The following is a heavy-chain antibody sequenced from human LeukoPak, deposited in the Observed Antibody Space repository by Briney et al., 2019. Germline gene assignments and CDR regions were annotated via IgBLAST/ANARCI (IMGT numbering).Heavy chain of an antibody. CDR3: ARVFRGVATSNWFDP. D-gene: IGHD3-3*01. V-gene: IGHV4-59*01. CDR1: GVSINGNY. Sequence: PSETLSLTCTVSGVSINGNYWTWIRQLPGKGLEWIGFVSDTGDTDYNPSLKSRLTISVDTSKSQLSLSLSSVTAADTALYYCARVFRGVATSNWFDPWGQGTLVTVSS. CDR2: VSDTGDT. J-gene: IGHJ5*02.